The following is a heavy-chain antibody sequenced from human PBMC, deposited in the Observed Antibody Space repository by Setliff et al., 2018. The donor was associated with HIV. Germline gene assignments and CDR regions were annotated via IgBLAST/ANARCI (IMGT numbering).Heavy chain of an antibody. V-gene: IGHV3-33*01. D-gene: IGHD2-2*01. CDR3: ARDRVPYCSSTSCYHFDY. CDR2: IWYDGTNK. Sequence: GGSLRLSCSTSGFIFSRFGFHWVRQAPGKGLEWVAVIWYDGTNKYYAESVKGRFTISRDNSKNTLYLQMNSLRAEDTAVYYCARDRVPYCSSTSCYHFDYWGQGTLVTVSS. J-gene: IGHJ4*02. CDR1: GFIFSRFG.